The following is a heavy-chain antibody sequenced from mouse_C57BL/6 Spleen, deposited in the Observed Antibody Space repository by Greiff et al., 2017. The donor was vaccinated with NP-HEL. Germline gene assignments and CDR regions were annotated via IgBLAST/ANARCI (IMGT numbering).Heavy chain of an antibody. Sequence: EVHLVESGEGLVKPGGSLKLSCAASGFTFSSYAMSWVRQTPEKRLEWVAYISSGGDYIYYADTVKGRFTISRDNARNTLYLQMSSLKSEDTAMYYCTRERGYDYGPGGYWGQGTSVTVSS. CDR3: TRERGYDYGPGGY. CDR1: GFTFSSYA. V-gene: IGHV5-9-1*02. CDR2: ISSGGDYI. D-gene: IGHD2-4*01. J-gene: IGHJ4*01.